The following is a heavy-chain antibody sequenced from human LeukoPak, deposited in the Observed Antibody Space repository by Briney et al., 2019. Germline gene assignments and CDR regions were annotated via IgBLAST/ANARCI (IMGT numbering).Heavy chain of an antibody. D-gene: IGHD5-24*01. CDR2: ISGSSGST. V-gene: IGHV3-23*01. Sequence: GGSLRLSCAASGFTFSSYAMSWVRQAPGKGLEWVSVISGSSGSTHYADSVKGRFTISRDNSKNTLHLQMNSLRAEDTALYYCAKAGLQGFYFDSWGQGTLATVSS. J-gene: IGHJ4*02. CDR1: GFTFSSYA. CDR3: AKAGLQGFYFDS.